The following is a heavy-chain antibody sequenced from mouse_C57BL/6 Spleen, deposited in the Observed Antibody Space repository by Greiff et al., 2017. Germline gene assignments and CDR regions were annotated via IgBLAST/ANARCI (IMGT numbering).Heavy chain of an antibody. CDR3: ARHGGVTYYFDY. Sequence: EVKVEESGGGLVKPGGSLKLSCAASGFTFSSYTMSWVRQTPEKRLEWVATISGGGGNTYYPDSVKGRFTISRDNAKNTLYLQMSSLRSEDTALYYCARHGGVTYYFDYWGQGTTLTVSS. CDR2: ISGGGGNT. D-gene: IGHD2-2*01. CDR1: GFTFSSYT. V-gene: IGHV5-9*01. J-gene: IGHJ2*01.